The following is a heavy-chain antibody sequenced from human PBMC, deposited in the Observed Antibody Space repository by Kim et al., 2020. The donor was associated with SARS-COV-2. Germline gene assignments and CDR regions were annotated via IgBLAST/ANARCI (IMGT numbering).Heavy chain of an antibody. D-gene: IGHD2-15*01. CDR2: INHSGST. Sequence: SETLSLTCAVYGGSFSGYYWSWIRQPPGKGLEWIGEINHSGSTNYNPSLKSRVTISVDTSKNQFSLKLSSVTAADTAVYYCAAVVMAMDLNAFDIWGQGTMVTVSS. V-gene: IGHV4-34*01. CDR3: AAVVMAMDLNAFDI. J-gene: IGHJ3*02. CDR1: GGSFSGYY.